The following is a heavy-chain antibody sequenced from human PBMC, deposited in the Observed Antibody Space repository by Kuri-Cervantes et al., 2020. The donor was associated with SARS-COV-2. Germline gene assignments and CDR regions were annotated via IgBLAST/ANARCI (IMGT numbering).Heavy chain of an antibody. CDR3: ARELGDEGYYDFWSGTKYYYYYMDV. CDR1: GLSFSDDH. D-gene: IGHD3-3*01. V-gene: IGHV3-11*04. Sequence: GGSLRLSCAASGLSFSDDHMTWMRQAAGKGLEWVSDINYSGSMVNYAEFVRGRFTISRDNAKNSLYLQMSSLRADDAAVYYCARELGDEGYYDFWSGTKYYYYYMDVWGKGTTVTVSS. CDR2: INYSGSMV. J-gene: IGHJ6*03.